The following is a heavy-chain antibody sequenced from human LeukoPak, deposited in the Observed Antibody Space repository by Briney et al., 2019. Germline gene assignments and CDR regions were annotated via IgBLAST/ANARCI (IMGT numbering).Heavy chain of an antibody. D-gene: IGHD6-13*01. CDR1: GGSISSYC. J-gene: IGHJ5*02. V-gene: IGHV4-59*01. CDR2: IYYSGST. CDR3: AGVAAAGTLSPWFDP. Sequence: PSETLSLTCTVSGGSISSYCWSWIRQPPGKGLEWIGYIYYSGSTNYNPSLKSRVTISVDTSKNQFSLKLSSVTAADTAVYYCAGVAAAGTLSPWFDPWGQGTLVTVSS.